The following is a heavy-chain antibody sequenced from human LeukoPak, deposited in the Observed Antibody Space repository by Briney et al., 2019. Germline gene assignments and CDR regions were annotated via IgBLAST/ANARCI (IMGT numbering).Heavy chain of an antibody. CDR2: ISYDGSNK. Sequence: GGSLRLSCAASGFTFSSYAMHWVRQAPGKGLEWVAVISYDGSNKYYADSVKGRFTISRDNSKNTLYLQMNSLRAEDTAVYYCARDLSGSGEPLLRDYFDYWGQGTLVTVSS. CDR3: ARDLSGSGEPLLRDYFDY. V-gene: IGHV3-30*01. D-gene: IGHD3-10*01. CDR1: GFTFSSYA. J-gene: IGHJ4*02.